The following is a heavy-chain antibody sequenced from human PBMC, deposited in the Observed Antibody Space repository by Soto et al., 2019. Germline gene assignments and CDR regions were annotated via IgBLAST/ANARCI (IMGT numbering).Heavy chain of an antibody. CDR3: ARGLGGLDP. J-gene: IGHJ5*02. D-gene: IGHD3-16*01. CDR1: GDSVSSNSAA. CDR2: TYYRSKWYN. V-gene: IGHV6-1*01. Sequence: SQTLSLTCDISGDSVSSNSAAWNWIRQSPSGGLEWLGRTYYRSKWYNDYVVSVKSRIIINADTSKNHFSLQLNSVTPDDTAVYYCARGLGGLDPWGQGTLVTVSS.